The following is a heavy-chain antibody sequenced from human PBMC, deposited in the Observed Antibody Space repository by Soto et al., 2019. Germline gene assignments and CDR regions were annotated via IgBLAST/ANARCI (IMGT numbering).Heavy chain of an antibody. J-gene: IGHJ4*02. D-gene: IGHD3-9*01. CDR1: GYTFTGHY. CDR2: INPNSGGT. Sequence: GASVKVSCKASGYTFTGHYMHWVRQAPGQGLEWMGWINPNSGGTNYAQKFQGRVTMTRDTSISTAYMELSRLRSDDTAVYYCARVPVYFDWLLPEYYFDYWGQGTLVTVSS. CDR3: ARVPVYFDWLLPEYYFDY. V-gene: IGHV1-2*02.